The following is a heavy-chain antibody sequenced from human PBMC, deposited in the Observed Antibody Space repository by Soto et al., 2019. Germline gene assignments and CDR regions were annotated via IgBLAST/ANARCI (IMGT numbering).Heavy chain of an antibody. Sequence: PGGSLRLSCAASGFTFSSYAMSWVRQAPGKGLEWVSAISGSGGSTYYADSVKGRFTISRDNSKNTLYLQMNSLRAEDTAVYYCAKVTYCSSTSCYRGSYYYGMDVWGQGTTVTVSS. CDR2: ISGSGGST. J-gene: IGHJ6*02. V-gene: IGHV3-23*01. D-gene: IGHD2-2*02. CDR3: AKVTYCSSTSCYRGSYYYGMDV. CDR1: GFTFSSYA.